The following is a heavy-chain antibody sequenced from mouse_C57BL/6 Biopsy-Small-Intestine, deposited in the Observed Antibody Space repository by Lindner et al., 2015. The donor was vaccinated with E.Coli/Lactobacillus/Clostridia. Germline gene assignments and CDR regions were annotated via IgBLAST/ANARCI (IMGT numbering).Heavy chain of an antibody. CDR3: AREGYGKTWFAY. Sequence: VQLQEVWRLRLVRPGTSVKVSCKASGYAFTNYLIEWVKQRPGQGLEWIGVINPGSGGTNYNEKFKGKATLTADKSSSTACMQLSSLTSEDSAVYFCAREGYGKTWFAYWGQGTLVTVSA. CDR2: INPGSGGT. V-gene: IGHV1-54*01. D-gene: IGHD2-1*01. J-gene: IGHJ3*01. CDR1: GYAFTNYL.